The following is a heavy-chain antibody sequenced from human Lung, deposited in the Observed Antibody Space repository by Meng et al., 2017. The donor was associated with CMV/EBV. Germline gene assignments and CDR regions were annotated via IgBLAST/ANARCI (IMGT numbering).Heavy chain of an antibody. CDR1: GGCISSYY. Sequence: LXXTVSGGCISSYYWSWIRQPPGKGLEWIGYIYYSGSTNYNPSLKSRVTISVDTSKNQFSLKLSSVTAADTAVYYCARVAKSTITGTTPYYYYGMDVWXQGTXVTVSS. CDR2: IYYSGST. D-gene: IGHD1-7*01. J-gene: IGHJ6*02. CDR3: ARVAKSTITGTTPYYYYGMDV. V-gene: IGHV4-59*01.